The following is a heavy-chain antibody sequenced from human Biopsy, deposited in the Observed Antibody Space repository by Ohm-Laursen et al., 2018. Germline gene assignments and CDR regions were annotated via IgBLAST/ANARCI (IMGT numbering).Heavy chain of an antibody. CDR2: VYNGGIT. D-gene: IGHD3-3*01. Sequence: SETLSLTCRVSGGSIISYYWPWIRQPPGKGLEWIGHVYNGGITNYNPSLKSRVTISKDTSKNQFSLQVNSVTAADTAVYYCARTPRDSFWSGSYKRGLWFDPWGRGTLVIVSS. CDR3: ARTPRDSFWSGSYKRGLWFDP. CDR1: GGSIISYY. V-gene: IGHV4-59*01. J-gene: IGHJ5*02.